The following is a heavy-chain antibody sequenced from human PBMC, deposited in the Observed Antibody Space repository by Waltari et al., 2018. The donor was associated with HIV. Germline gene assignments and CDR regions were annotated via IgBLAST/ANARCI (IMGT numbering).Heavy chain of an antibody. CDR2: ISYRGNT. J-gene: IGHJ4*02. V-gene: IGHV4-39*01. D-gene: IGHD1-26*01. Sequence: QLQLQESGPRLVKPSETLSLTCTVSVGSISSTNYYWGWIRQLPNKGLEWIGSISYRGNTYYNPSLRSRVTISVDTSKNQFSRKVSSVIAADTAVYYCARRLLVGSTEGAGDYWGQGTLVTVSS. CDR1: VGSISSTNYY. CDR3: ARRLLVGSTEGAGDY.